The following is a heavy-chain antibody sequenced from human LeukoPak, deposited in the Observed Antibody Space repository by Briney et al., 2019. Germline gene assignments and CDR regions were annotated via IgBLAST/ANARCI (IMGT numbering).Heavy chain of an antibody. CDR1: GYSFTSYW. Sequence: GASLKISCKGSGYSFTSYWIGWVRQMPGKGLEWLGIIYPGDSDTRYSPSFHGQVTISADKSISTAYLQWSSLKASDTAMYYCATNTAQYYYYYMDVWGKGTTVTVSS. V-gene: IGHV5-51*01. J-gene: IGHJ6*03. CDR3: ATNTAQYYYYYMDV. D-gene: IGHD5-18*01. CDR2: IYPGDSDT.